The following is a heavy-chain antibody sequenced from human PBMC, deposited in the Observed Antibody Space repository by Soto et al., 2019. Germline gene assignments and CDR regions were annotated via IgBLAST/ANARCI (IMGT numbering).Heavy chain of an antibody. V-gene: IGHV4-30-2*01. CDR1: GGSISSGGYS. D-gene: IGHD2-21*01. CDR3: ARIPGP. J-gene: IGHJ5*02. CDR2: IYHSGST. Sequence: SETRSLTCAVSGGSISSGGYSWSWIRQPPGKGLEWIGYIYHSGSTYYNPSLKSRVTISVDRSKNQFSLMLFSVTAADTAVYYCARIPGPWGQGTLVTVSS.